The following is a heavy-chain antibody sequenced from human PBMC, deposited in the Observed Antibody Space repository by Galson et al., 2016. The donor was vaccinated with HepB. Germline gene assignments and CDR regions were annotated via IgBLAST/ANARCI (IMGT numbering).Heavy chain of an antibody. CDR2: IYYRGTT. V-gene: IGHV4-39*01. D-gene: IGHD1-14*01. CDR1: GGSTSSNIYL. Sequence: SETLSLTCTVSGGSTSSNIYLWAWVRQPPGKGLEWIGTIYYRGTTYYNPSLKSRLTMDVDTSKNQFSLKLSSVTAADTSVYYCARLVHGGTFFDSWGQGTLVTVSS. CDR3: ARLVHGGTFFDS. J-gene: IGHJ4*02.